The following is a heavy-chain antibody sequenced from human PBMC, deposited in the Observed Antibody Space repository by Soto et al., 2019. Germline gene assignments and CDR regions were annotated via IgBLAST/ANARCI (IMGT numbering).Heavy chain of an antibody. J-gene: IGHJ6*02. V-gene: IGHV1-69*05. Sequence: QVQLVQSGAEVKKPGSSVNVSCKASGGTFSNLAINWVRQAPGQGLEWMGGITPILGAANYAQKFQGRVSTTPDESTSTVYMDLSSLRSDDTAMYYCATDGQITIFGVASAPYAMDVWGQGTTVTVSS. D-gene: IGHD3-3*01. CDR2: ITPILGAA. CDR3: ATDGQITIFGVASAPYAMDV. CDR1: GGTFSNLA.